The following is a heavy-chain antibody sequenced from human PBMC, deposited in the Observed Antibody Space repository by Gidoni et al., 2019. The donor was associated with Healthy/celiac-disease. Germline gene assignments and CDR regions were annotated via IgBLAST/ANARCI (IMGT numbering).Heavy chain of an antibody. D-gene: IGHD6-19*01. J-gene: IGHJ4*02. CDR3: VKALSIAVAGPLGY. Sequence: EVQLVESGGGLVQPGGSLRLSCSASGFTFSSYAMHWVRQAPGKGLEYVSAISSNGGSTYYADSVKGRFTISRDNSKNTLYLQMSSLRAEDTAVYYCVKALSIAVAGPLGYWGQGTLVTVSS. V-gene: IGHV3-64D*09. CDR2: ISSNGGST. CDR1: GFTFSSYA.